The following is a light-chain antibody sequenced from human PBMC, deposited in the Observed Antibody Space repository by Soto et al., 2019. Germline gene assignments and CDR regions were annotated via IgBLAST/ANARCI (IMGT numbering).Light chain of an antibody. Sequence: DVVMTQSPLSLPVTLGQPASISCRSSQSLLYSDGNTYLNWFHQRPGQSPRRLIYKVSIRDSGVPARFSGTGSGTDFTLSISSVEADDVAIYYCMQATHSPRTFGQGTRLDIK. CDR1: QSLLYSDGNTY. CDR3: MQATHSPRT. V-gene: IGKV2-30*01. J-gene: IGKJ1*01. CDR2: KVS.